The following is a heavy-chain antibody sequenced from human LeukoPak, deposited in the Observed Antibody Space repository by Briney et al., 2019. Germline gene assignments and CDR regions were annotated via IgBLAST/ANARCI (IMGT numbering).Heavy chain of an antibody. CDR1: GGSFSGYY. Sequence: NSSETLSLTCAVYGGSFSGYYWSWIRQPPGKGLEWIGEINHSGSTNYNPSLKSRVTISVDTSKNQFSLKLSSVTAADTAVYYCARGGGTRSMDVWGQGTTVTVSS. CDR3: ARGGGTRSMDV. J-gene: IGHJ6*02. CDR2: INHSGST. D-gene: IGHD1-7*01. V-gene: IGHV4-34*01.